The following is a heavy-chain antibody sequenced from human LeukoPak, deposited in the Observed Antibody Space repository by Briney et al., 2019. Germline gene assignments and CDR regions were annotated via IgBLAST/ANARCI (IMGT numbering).Heavy chain of an antibody. CDR1: GFTFSSYG. CDR2: ISYDGSNK. Sequence: SGGSLRLSCAASGFTFSSYGMHWVRQAPGKVLEWVAVISYDGSNKYYADSVKGRFTISRDNAKNSLYLQMNGLRAEDTAVYYCSGGSHFDYWGQGTLVTVSS. V-gene: IGHV3-30*03. CDR3: SGGSHFDY. J-gene: IGHJ4*02. D-gene: IGHD3-16*01.